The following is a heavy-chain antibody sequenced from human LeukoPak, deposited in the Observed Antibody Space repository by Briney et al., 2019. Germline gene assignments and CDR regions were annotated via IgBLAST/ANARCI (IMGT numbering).Heavy chain of an antibody. CDR1: GFTFDDYD. D-gene: IGHD3-16*01. CDR2: ISWNSGSI. V-gene: IGHV3-9*03. CDR3: AKDRGWRGDDAFDI. Sequence: GRSLRLSCAASGFTFDDYDMHWVRQAPGKGLEWVSGISWNSGSIGYADSVKGRFTISRDNAKNSLYLQMNSLRAEDMALYYCAKDRGWRGDDAFDIWGQGTMVTVSS. J-gene: IGHJ3*02.